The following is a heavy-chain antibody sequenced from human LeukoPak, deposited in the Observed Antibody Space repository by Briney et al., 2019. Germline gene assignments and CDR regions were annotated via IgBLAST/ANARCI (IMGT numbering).Heavy chain of an antibody. D-gene: IGHD5-24*01. J-gene: IGHJ4*02. CDR3: AKVGRRDGYNPAFDY. CDR1: GFTFSSYG. Sequence: GSLRLSCAASGFTFSSYGMHWVRQAPGKGLEWVAVISYDGSNKYYADSVEGRFTISRDNSKNTLYLQMSSLRAEDTAVYYCAKVGRRDGYNPAFDYWGQGILVTVSS. V-gene: IGHV3-30*18. CDR2: ISYDGSNK.